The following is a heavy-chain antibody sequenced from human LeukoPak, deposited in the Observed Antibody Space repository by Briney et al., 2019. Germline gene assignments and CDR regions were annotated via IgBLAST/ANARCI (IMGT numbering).Heavy chain of an antibody. D-gene: IGHD2-2*01. CDR1: GYSISSGYY. Sequence: SETLSLTCAVSGYSISSGYYWGWIRQPPGKGLERIGSIHHSGNTYYNPSLKSRVTISVDTSKNQFSLKLTSVTAADTAVYYCASRVVPGATYYFHYWGQGILVTVSS. V-gene: IGHV4-38-2*01. CDR2: IHHSGNT. J-gene: IGHJ4*02. CDR3: ASRVVPGATYYFHY.